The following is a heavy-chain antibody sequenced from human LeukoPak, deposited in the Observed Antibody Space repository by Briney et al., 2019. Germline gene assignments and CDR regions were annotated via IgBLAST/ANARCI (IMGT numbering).Heavy chain of an antibody. D-gene: IGHD2-15*01. Sequence: ASVKVSCKASGYTFTSFDFTWVRQAPRQGLEWMGWMNPHSGDTVYAQKFQGRVTMTSNASISTAYMELSSLKFEDTAMYYCARVQGIRFFDYWGQGTLVTVSS. J-gene: IGHJ4*02. CDR1: GYTFTSFD. CDR2: MNPHSGDT. CDR3: ARVQGIRFFDY. V-gene: IGHV1-8*01.